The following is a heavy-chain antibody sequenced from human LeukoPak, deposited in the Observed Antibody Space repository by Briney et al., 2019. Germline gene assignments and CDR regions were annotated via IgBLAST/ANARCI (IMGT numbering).Heavy chain of an antibody. Sequence: SETLSLTCAVYGGSFSGYYWSWIRQPPGKGLEWIGEINHSGSTNYNPSLKSRVTISVDTSKDQFSLKLSSVTAADTAVYYCARSLSTRPHYYYYMDVWGKGTTVTVSS. CDR1: GGSFSGYY. CDR3: ARSLSTRPHYYYYMDV. J-gene: IGHJ6*03. CDR2: INHSGST. V-gene: IGHV4-34*01. D-gene: IGHD2/OR15-2a*01.